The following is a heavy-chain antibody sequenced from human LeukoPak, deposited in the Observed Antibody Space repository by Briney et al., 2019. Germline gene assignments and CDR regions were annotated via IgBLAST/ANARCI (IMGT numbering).Heavy chain of an antibody. CDR1: GGSFSGYY. D-gene: IGHD3-10*01. V-gene: IGHV4-34*01. Sequence: SETLSLTCAVYGGSFSGYYWSWIRQPPGKGLEWIGEINHSGSTNYNPSLKSRVTISVDTSKNQFSLKLSSVTAADTAVYYCARAPGGYFDYWGQGTLVTVSS. J-gene: IGHJ4*02. CDR3: ARAPGGYFDY. CDR2: INHSGST.